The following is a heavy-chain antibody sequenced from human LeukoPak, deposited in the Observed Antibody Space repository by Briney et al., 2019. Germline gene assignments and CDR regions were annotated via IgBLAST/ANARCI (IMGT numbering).Heavy chain of an antibody. V-gene: IGHV3-30*02. Sequence: PGGSLRLSCAASGFSFSSYGMHWVRQAPGKGLEWVAFIRYDGRNKYYADSVKGSFTISRDNSKNTLYLQMPSLRAEDKAVYYCARGHHSESYLDYWGQGTLVTVSS. CDR2: IRYDGRNK. CDR3: ARGHHSESYLDY. CDR1: GFSFSSYG. J-gene: IGHJ4*02. D-gene: IGHD1-26*01.